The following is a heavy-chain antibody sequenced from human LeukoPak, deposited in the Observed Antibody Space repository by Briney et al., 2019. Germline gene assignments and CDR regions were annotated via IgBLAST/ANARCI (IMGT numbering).Heavy chain of an antibody. Sequence: ASVKVSCNASGYTFTSYGISWVRQAPGQGLEWMGWISAYNGNTNYAQKLQGRVTMTTDTSTSTAYMELRSLRSDDTAVYYCARRPVVVVAATYYYYMDVWGKGTTVTVSS. V-gene: IGHV1-18*01. D-gene: IGHD2-15*01. CDR2: ISAYNGNT. CDR1: GYTFTSYG. J-gene: IGHJ6*03. CDR3: ARRPVVVVAATYYYYMDV.